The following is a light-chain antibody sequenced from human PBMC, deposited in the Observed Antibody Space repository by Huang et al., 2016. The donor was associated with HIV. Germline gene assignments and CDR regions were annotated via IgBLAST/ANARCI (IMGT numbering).Light chain of an antibody. J-gene: IGKJ4*01. CDR1: QSISSN. CDR3: QRYNYRPLT. CDR2: GAS. V-gene: IGKV3-15*01. Sequence: EIVMTQSPATLSVSPGERATLSCRASQSISSNLAWYQQKPGQVPRILIYGASTRDTGSPAMYRGSVPRTEFTHTIRSPRSGNFAEYYCQRYNYRPLTFGGGTKVEIK.